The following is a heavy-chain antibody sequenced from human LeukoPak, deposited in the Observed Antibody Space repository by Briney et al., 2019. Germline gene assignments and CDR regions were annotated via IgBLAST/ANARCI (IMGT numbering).Heavy chain of an antibody. J-gene: IGHJ4*02. Sequence: GGSLRLSCAASGFTFSSYEMNWVRQAPGKGLEWVSYISSSGSTIYYVDSVKGRFTISRDNAKNSLYLQMNSLRAEDTAVYYCARGDYDFWSGYRLIGYFDYWGQGTLVTVSS. V-gene: IGHV3-48*03. D-gene: IGHD3-3*01. CDR2: ISSSGSTI. CDR3: ARGDYDFWSGYRLIGYFDY. CDR1: GFTFSSYE.